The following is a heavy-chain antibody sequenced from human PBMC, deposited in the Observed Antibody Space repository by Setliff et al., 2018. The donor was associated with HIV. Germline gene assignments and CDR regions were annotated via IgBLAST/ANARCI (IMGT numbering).Heavy chain of an antibody. V-gene: IGHV3-21*01. J-gene: IGHJ4*02. CDR2: ISGSSVFI. CDR3: ARGVAAAGTDY. D-gene: IGHD6-13*01. CDR1: GFKFHNYG. Sequence: GESLRLSCAASGFKFHNYGMNWVRQAPGKGPEWVSSISGSSVFIFYADSVKGRFTIARDDAKNSLYLQMNSLRADDTAVYYCARGVAAAGTDYWGQGTLVTVSS.